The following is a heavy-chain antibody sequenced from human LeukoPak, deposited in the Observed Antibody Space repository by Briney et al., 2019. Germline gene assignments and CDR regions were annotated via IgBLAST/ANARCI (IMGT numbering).Heavy chain of an antibody. CDR3: ARDRGGYCSGGSCSDYYYGMDV. V-gene: IGHV3-23*01. Sequence: GGSLRLSCAASGFTFSSYAMSWVRQAPGKGLEWVSAISGSGGSTYYADSVKGRFTISRDNSKNTLYLQMNSLRAEDTAVYYCARDRGGYCSGGSCSDYYYGMDVWGQGTTVTVSS. CDR2: ISGSGGST. D-gene: IGHD2-15*01. J-gene: IGHJ6*02. CDR1: GFTFSSYA.